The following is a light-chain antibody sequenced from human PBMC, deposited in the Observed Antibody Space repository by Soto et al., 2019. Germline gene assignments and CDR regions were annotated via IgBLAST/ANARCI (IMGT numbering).Light chain of an antibody. V-gene: IGKV1-5*03. J-gene: IGKJ1*01. Sequence: DIQMTQSPSTLSASVGDRVTITCRASQSISDSLAWYQQKPGKAPKLLIYEASSLKSGVPSRFSGSRSGTEYTLTISRLQPDDFATYCCQQYNGYWTFGQGTKVEIK. CDR1: QSISDS. CDR2: EAS. CDR3: QQYNGYWT.